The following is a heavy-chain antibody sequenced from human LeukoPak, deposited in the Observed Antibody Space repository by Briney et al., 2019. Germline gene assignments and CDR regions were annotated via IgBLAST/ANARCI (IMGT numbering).Heavy chain of an antibody. CDR2: IHPSGST. V-gene: IGHV4-4*07. CDR1: GASISNYY. J-gene: IGHJ4*02. Sequence: SETLSLTCTVSGASISNYYWSWVRQPAGKGLEWIGRIHPSGSTNYNPSLKSRVTLSVDTSKNQFSLKLSSVTAADTAVYYCARGPPPDFDYWGRGTLVTVSS. CDR3: ARGPPPDFDY.